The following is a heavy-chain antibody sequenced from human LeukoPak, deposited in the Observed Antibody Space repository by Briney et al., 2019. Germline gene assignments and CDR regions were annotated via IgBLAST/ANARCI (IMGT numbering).Heavy chain of an antibody. CDR3: AFGSSGSGYPYYFDY. V-gene: IGHV1-69*06. CDR1: GGTFSSYA. D-gene: IGHD3-22*01. J-gene: IGHJ4*02. Sequence: GASVKVSCKASGGTFSSYAISWVRQAPGQGLEWMGGIIPIFGTANYAQKFQGRVTITADKSTSTAYMELSSLRSEDTAVYYCAFGSSGSGYPYYFDYWGQGTLVTVSS. CDR2: IIPIFGTA.